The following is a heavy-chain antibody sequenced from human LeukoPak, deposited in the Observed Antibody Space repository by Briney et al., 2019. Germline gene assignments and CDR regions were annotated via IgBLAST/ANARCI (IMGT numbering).Heavy chain of an antibody. CDR2: IYYSGST. V-gene: IGHV4-59*12. CDR3: ARGSSWYP. Sequence: PSETLSLTCTVSSGSISSYYWSWIRQPPGKGLEWIGYIYYSGSTNYNPSLKSRVTISVDTSKNQFSLKLSSVTAADTAVYYCARGSSWYPWGQGTLVTVSS. CDR1: SGSISSYY. J-gene: IGHJ5*02. D-gene: IGHD6-13*01.